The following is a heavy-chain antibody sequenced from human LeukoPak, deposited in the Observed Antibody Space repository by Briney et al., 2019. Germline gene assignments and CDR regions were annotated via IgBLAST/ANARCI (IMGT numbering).Heavy chain of an antibody. V-gene: IGHV1-18*01. CDR2: ISAYNGNT. J-gene: IGHJ4*02. D-gene: IGHD3-22*01. CDR3: ARVRVERITMIVVVLDY. CDR1: GGTFSSYA. Sequence: ASVKVSCKASGGTFSSYAISWVRQAPGQGLEWMGWISAYNGNTNYAQKLQGRVTMTTDTSTSTAYMELRSLRSDDTAVYYCARVRVERITMIVVVLDYWGQGTLVTVSS.